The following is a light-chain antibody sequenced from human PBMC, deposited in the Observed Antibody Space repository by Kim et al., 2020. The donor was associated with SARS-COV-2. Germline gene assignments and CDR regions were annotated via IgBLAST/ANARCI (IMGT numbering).Light chain of an antibody. CDR2: EDN. CDR3: QSYDSSNPYVV. Sequence: NFMLTQPHSVSESPGKTVTISCTRSSGSIASNYVQWFQQRPGSSPTIVIYEDNERPSGVPDRFSGSIDSSSNSASLIISGLKTEDEADYYCQSYDSSNPYVVFGGGTQLTVL. CDR1: SGSIASNY. J-gene: IGLJ2*01. V-gene: IGLV6-57*01.